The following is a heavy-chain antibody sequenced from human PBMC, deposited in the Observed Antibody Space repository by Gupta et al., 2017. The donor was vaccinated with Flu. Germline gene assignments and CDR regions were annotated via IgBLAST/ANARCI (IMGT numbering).Heavy chain of an antibody. CDR1: GFTFSEHY. CDR3: SRGETGPSPPGRNDC. CDR2: IRNKANSYTT. J-gene: IGHJ4*02. Sequence: RLVESGGGLVQPGGSLRLSCEVSGFTFSEHYMDWIRQAPGKGLEWVGRIRNKANSYTTEYAASVKDRFTITRDDSKSSLYLQMNSLKNEDTAVYYCSRGETGPSPPGRNDCWGQGTLVTVSS. D-gene: IGHD1-14*01. V-gene: IGHV3-72*01.